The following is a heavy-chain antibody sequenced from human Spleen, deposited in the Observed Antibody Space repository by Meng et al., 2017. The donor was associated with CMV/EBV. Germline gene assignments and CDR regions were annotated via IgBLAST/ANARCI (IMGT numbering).Heavy chain of an antibody. V-gene: IGHV3-48*03. Sequence: GGSLRLSCAASGFTFSTYEMNWVRQAPGKGLEWVSFINSSGSAIYYADSVTGRFTISRDNAKNSLYLQMNSLRAEDTAVYYCARDQRFFQWLSDDRSYYYYYGMDVWGQGTTVTVSS. CDR1: GFTFSTYE. D-gene: IGHD3-3*01. J-gene: IGHJ6*02. CDR2: INSSGSAI. CDR3: ARDQRFFQWLSDDRSYYYYYGMDV.